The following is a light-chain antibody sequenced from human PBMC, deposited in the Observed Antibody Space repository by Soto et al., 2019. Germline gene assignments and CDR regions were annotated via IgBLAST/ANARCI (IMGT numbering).Light chain of an antibody. CDR2: KAS. J-gene: IGKJ4*01. CDR3: QQYYDWPPLT. Sequence: DIQMTQSPSTLSGSVGDRVTITCRASQTISSWLAWYQQKPGKAPKLLIYKASTLKSGVPSRFSGSGSGTEFTLTISSLQSEDFAVYYCQQYYDWPPLTFGGGTKVDIK. V-gene: IGKV1-5*03. CDR1: QTISSW.